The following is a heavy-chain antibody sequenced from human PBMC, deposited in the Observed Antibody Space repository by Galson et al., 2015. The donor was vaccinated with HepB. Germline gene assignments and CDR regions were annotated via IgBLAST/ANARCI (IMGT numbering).Heavy chain of an antibody. V-gene: IGHV3-73*01. J-gene: IGHJ4*02. Sequence: SLRLSCAGSGFTFSGSAMHWVRQTSGKGLEWIGRIGSNANNYATAYKASVKGRFTISRDDSKNTAYPQMNSLRTEDTAVYYCTRLGDLSGYSSCWGQGTLVTVSS. D-gene: IGHD3-22*01. CDR2: IGSNANNYAT. CDR3: TRLGDLSGYSSC. CDR1: GFTFSGSA.